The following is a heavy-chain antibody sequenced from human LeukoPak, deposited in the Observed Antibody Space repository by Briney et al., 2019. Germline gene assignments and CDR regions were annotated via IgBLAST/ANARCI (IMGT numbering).Heavy chain of an antibody. CDR1: GFTFSSYW. CDR2: IKQDGSEE. J-gene: IGHJ6*03. CDR3: AREPHDFWSGNYMDV. Sequence: PGGSLRLSCAASGFTFSSYWMSWVRQAPGKGLEWVANIKQDGSEEYYVDSVKGRFTISRDNAKNSLYLQMNSLRAEDTAVYYCAREPHDFWSGNYMDVRGKGTTVTVSS. D-gene: IGHD3-3*01. V-gene: IGHV3-7*01.